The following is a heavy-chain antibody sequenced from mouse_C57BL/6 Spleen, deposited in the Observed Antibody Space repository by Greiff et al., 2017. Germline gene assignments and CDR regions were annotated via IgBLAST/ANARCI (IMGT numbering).Heavy chain of an antibody. CDR2: IWSGGST. D-gene: IGHD1-1*01. J-gene: IGHJ2*01. Sequence: QVQLQQSGPGLVQPSQSLSITCTVSGFSLTSYGVHWVRQSPGKGLEWLGVIWSGGSTDYNAAFISRLSISKDNSKSQVFFKMNSLQADDTAIYYCASFYYYGPIDYWGQGTTLTVSS. CDR3: ASFYYYGPIDY. V-gene: IGHV2-2*01. CDR1: GFSLTSYG.